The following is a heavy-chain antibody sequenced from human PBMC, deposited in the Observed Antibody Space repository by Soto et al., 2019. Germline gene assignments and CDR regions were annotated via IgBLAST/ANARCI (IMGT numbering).Heavy chain of an antibody. V-gene: IGHV1-18*04. Sequence: ASVKVSCKASGYMFTAYGISWVGQAPGQGLEWRGWISAHNGNTSYAQNFQGRLTMITDTSTTTAYMELRSLRSDDTAVYYSARGEYYYVMDVWGQGTTVTGSS. CDR2: ISAHNGNT. J-gene: IGHJ6*02. D-gene: IGHD1-26*01. CDR1: GYMFTAYG. CDR3: ARGEYYYVMDV.